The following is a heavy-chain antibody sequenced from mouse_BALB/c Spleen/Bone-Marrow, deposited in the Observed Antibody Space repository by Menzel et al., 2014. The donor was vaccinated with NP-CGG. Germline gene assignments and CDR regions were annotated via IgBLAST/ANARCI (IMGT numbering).Heavy chain of an antibody. CDR2: IRLKSNNYAT. Sequence: EVMLVESGGGLVQPGGSMKLSCVASGFTFSNYWMNWVRQSPEKGLEWVAEIRLKSNNYATHYAESVKGRFTISRDDSKSSVYLQMNNLRAEDIGIYYCTRGYYYGSSYVFDYWGQGTTLTVSS. CDR3: TRGYYYGSSYVFDY. CDR1: GFTFSNYW. D-gene: IGHD1-1*01. J-gene: IGHJ2*01. V-gene: IGHV6-6*02.